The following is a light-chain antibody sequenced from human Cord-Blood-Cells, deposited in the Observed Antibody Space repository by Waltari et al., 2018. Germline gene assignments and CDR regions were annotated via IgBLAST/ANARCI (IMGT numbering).Light chain of an antibody. CDR3: SSYTSSSTYV. Sequence: QSALTQPASVSGSPGQSITLSSTGTSSDVGGYNYFSWYQQHPGKAPKLMIYEVSNRPSGVSNRFSGSKSGNTASLTISGLQAEDEADYYCSSYTSSSTYVFGTGTKVTVL. V-gene: IGLV2-14*01. J-gene: IGLJ1*01. CDR2: EVS. CDR1: SSDVGGYNY.